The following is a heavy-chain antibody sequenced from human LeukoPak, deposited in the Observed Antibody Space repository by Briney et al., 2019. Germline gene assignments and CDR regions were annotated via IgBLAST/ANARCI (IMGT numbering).Heavy chain of an antibody. CDR1: GFTFDDYD. V-gene: IGHV3-9*01. CDR2: ISWDSGTI. Sequence: GMSLRLSCATSGFTFDDYDMHWVRQAPGKGLEWVSGISWDSGTIGYADSVKGRFTISRDNAKNSLYLQMNSLRAEDTALYNCVKDPGNYWGQGTLVTVSS. CDR3: VKDPGNY. J-gene: IGHJ4*02.